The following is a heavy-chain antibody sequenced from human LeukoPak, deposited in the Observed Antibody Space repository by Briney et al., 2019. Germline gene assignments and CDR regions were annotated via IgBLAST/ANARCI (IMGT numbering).Heavy chain of an antibody. J-gene: IGHJ4*02. CDR1: GFTFSSYA. V-gene: IGHV3-23*01. CDR2: ISGSGGST. CDR3: ARDDSPYCGGDCYSRSWYNFDY. D-gene: IGHD2-21*02. Sequence: GGSLRLSCAASGFTFSSYAMSWVRQAPGKGLEWVSAISGSGGSTYYADSVKGRFTISRDNAKNSLYLQMNSLRAEDTAVYYCARDDSPYCGGDCYSRSWYNFDYWGQGTLVTVSS.